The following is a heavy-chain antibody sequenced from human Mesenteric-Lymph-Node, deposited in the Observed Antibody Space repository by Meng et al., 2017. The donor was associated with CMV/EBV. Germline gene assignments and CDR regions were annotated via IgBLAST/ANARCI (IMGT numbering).Heavy chain of an antibody. CDR2: ISPTGTTI. Sequence: GGSLRLSCAASGFTFSDYYMTWVRQAPGKGLEWVSYISPTGTTIYYADSVKGRFTISRDNAKNSLFLQMNSLRAEDTAVYYCASGVSHDFWTAGMDVWGQGTTVTVSS. D-gene: IGHD3-3*01. CDR1: GFTFSDYY. V-gene: IGHV3-11*01. CDR3: ASGVSHDFWTAGMDV. J-gene: IGHJ6*02.